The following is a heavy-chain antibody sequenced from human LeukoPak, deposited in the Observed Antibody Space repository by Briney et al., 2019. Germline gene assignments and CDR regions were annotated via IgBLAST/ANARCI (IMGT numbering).Heavy chain of an antibody. CDR1: GGSFSGYY. D-gene: IGHD3-9*01. CDR3: ARAGDIPAAHFGG. CDR2: INHSGST. Sequence: PSETLSLTCAVYGGSFSGYYWSWIRQPPGKGLEWIGEINHSGSTNYNPSLKSRVTISVDTSKNQFSLKLSSVTAADTAVYYCARAGDIPAAHFGGWGQGTLVTVSS. J-gene: IGHJ4*02. V-gene: IGHV4-34*01.